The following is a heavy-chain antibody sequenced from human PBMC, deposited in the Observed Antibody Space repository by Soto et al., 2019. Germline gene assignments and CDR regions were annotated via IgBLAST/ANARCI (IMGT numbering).Heavy chain of an antibody. J-gene: IGHJ6*02. V-gene: IGHV3-23*01. CDR2: ISGSGGST. Sequence: PGGSLRLSCAASGFTFSSYAMSWVRQAPGKGLEWVSAISGSGGSTYYADSVKGRFTISRDNSKNTLYLQMNSLRAEDTAVYYCAKASGASYIAARLYYYYYGMDVWGQGTTVTVSS. CDR1: GFTFSSYA. CDR3: AKASGASYIAARLYYYYYGMDV. D-gene: IGHD6-6*01.